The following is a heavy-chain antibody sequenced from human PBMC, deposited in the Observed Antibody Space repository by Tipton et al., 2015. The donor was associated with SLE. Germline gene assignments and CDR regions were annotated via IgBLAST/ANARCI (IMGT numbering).Heavy chain of an antibody. J-gene: IGHJ6*02. CDR3: ARATDCSGGRCYSAYYYYYGMDV. Sequence: LRLSCAVYGGSFSGYYWSWIRQPPGKGLEWIGEINHSGYTNYNLSLKSRVTISVDTSKNQFSLKLSSVTAADTAVYYCARATDCSGGRCYSAYYYYYGMDVWGHGTTVTVSS. V-gene: IGHV4-34*01. CDR2: INHSGYT. CDR1: GGSFSGYY. D-gene: IGHD2-15*01.